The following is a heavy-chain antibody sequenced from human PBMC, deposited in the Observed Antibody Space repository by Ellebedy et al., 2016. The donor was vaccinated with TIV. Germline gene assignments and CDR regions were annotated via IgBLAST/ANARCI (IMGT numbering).Heavy chain of an antibody. V-gene: IGHV1-46*01. CDR3: ARAIVVVTAVLDF. CDR2: INPGGGGT. D-gene: IGHD2-21*02. CDR1: GYTFTNYY. Sequence: AASVKVSCKASGYTFTNYYIHWVRQPPGQGLEWMGLINPGGGGTSYAQKFQGRITMTRDTSTSTAYMHLRSLTPEDTGVYFCARAIVVVTAVLDFWGQGTLVSVSS. J-gene: IGHJ4*02.